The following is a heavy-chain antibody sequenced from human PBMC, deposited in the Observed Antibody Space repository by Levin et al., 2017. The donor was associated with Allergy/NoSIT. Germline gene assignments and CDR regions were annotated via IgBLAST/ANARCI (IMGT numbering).Heavy chain of an antibody. CDR2: IYYTGRT. D-gene: IGHD6-19*01. CDR3: ARDRSTGYSSGRDAFDI. V-gene: IGHV4-59*01. CDR1: GGSMTTYY. Sequence: SETLSLTCTVSGGSMTTYYWNWIRQAPGKGLEWVGHIYYTGRTNYNPSLNSRVTISVDTSKNQFSLKVNSVTASDTAVYYCARDRSTGYSSGRDAFDIWGQGTMVTVSS. J-gene: IGHJ3*02.